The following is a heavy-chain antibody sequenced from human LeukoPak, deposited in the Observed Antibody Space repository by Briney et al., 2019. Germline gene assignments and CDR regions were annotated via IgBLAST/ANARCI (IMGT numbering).Heavy chain of an antibody. CDR3: ASRCSSTSCYLGYYMDV. J-gene: IGHJ6*03. Sequence: ASVKVSCKASGGTFSSYTISWVRQAPGQGLEWMGRIIPILGIANYAQKFQGRVTITADKSTSTAYMELSSLRSEDTAVFYCASRCSSTSCYLGYYMDVWGKGTTVTVPS. V-gene: IGHV1-69*02. CDR2: IIPILGIA. D-gene: IGHD2-2*01. CDR1: GGTFSSYT.